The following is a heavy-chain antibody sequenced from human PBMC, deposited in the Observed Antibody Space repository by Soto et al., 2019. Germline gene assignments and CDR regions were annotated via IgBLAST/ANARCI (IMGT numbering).Heavy chain of an antibody. Sequence: ASVKVSCKASGYSFTTYGISWVRQAPGQGLEWMGWISTYNGNTNYAQKLQGRVTMTTDTSTSTAYMELGSLRSDDTAVYYCARDTVRYCSSTSCYSDYWGQGTLVTVSS. V-gene: IGHV1-18*01. J-gene: IGHJ4*02. CDR2: ISTYNGNT. CDR3: ARDTVRYCSSTSCYSDY. CDR1: GYSFTTYG. D-gene: IGHD2-2*01.